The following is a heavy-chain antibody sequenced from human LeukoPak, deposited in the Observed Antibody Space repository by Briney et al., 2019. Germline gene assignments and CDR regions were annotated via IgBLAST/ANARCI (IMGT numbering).Heavy chain of an antibody. J-gene: IGHJ3*02. CDR3: GIAVAGPRDAFDI. Sequence: SVKVSFKSSVYTFTIYDINWVRHATPQGLEWMGWMNHNSGNTGYAQKFQGRVTMTRNTSISTAYMELSSLRSEDTAVYYCGIAVAGPRDAFDIWGQGTMVTVSS. V-gene: IGHV1-8*01. CDR1: VYTFTIYD. CDR2: MNHNSGNT. D-gene: IGHD6-19*01.